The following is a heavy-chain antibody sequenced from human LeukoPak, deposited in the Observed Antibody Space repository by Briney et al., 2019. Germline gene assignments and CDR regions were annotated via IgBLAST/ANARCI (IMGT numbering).Heavy chain of an antibody. Sequence: ASVKVSCKVSGYTLTELSMHWVRQAPGKGLEWMGGFDPEDGETIYAQKFQGRVTMTEDTSTDTAYMELSSLRSEDTAVYYCATGYDYVWGSYRPYFDYWGQGTLATVSS. D-gene: IGHD3-16*02. CDR2: FDPEDGET. V-gene: IGHV1-24*01. J-gene: IGHJ4*02. CDR1: GYTLTELS. CDR3: ATGYDYVWGSYRPYFDY.